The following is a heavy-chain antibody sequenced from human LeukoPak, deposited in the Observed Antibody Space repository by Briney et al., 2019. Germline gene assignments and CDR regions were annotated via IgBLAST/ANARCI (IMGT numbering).Heavy chain of an antibody. Sequence: SETLSLTCTVSGGSISSSISIYYWSWIRQPPGKGLEWIGYIYYSGSTNYNPSLKSRVTISVDTSKNQFSLKLSSVTAADTAVYYCARETGYYFDYWGQGTLVTVSS. V-gene: IGHV4-61*01. CDR1: GGSISSSISIYY. D-gene: IGHD1-1*01. J-gene: IGHJ4*02. CDR3: ARETGYYFDY. CDR2: IYYSGST.